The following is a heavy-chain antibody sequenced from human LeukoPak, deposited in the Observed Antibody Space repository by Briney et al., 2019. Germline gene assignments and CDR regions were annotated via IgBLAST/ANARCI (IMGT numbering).Heavy chain of an antibody. J-gene: IGHJ3*01. D-gene: IGHD2-15*01. V-gene: IGHV3-30*18. CDR3: AKPRDIDSWAFDV. CDR1: GFTFSSYW. CDR2: ISYDGRNK. Sequence: PGGSLRLSCAASGFTFSSYWMSWVRQAPGKGLEWVAAISYDGRNKYYADSVKGRFTISRDNSKNTLNLQMNSLRTEDTAVFYCAKPRDIDSWAFDVWGQGTMVTVSS.